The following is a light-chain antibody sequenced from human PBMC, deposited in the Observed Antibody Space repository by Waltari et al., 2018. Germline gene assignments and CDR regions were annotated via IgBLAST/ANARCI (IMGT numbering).Light chain of an antibody. CDR3: CSYAGSSTFNYV. CDR2: EGS. CDR1: SSDVGSYNL. J-gene: IGLJ1*01. V-gene: IGLV2-23*01. Sequence: QSALTQPASASGSPGQSITISCTGTSSDVGSYNLLSWYQQQPGKAPKLLIYEGSKRPSGVSNRFSGSKSGNTASLTISGLQAEDEADYYCCSYAGSSTFNYVFGTGTKVTVL.